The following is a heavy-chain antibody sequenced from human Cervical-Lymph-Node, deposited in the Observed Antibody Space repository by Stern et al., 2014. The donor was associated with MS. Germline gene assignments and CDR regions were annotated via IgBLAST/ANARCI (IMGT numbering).Heavy chain of an antibody. J-gene: IGHJ4*02. CDR1: GYIFTNYW. CDR2: IYPDDSDP. CDR3: ARGAPPDY. Sequence: QLVQSGAEVKKPGESLKISCKASGYIFTNYWIGWVRQMPGKGLEWMGIIYPDDSDPRYSPSFRGQVIISADKSIGTAYLQWSSLKASDTAVYYCARGAPPDYWGQGTLVTVSS. D-gene: IGHD4/OR15-4a*01. V-gene: IGHV5-51*03.